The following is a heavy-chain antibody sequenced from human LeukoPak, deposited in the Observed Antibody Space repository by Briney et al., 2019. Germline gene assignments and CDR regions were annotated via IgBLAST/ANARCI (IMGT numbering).Heavy chain of an antibody. CDR1: GGSISSSDYY. Sequence: SETLSLTCSVSGGSISSSDYYCGWIRQPPGKGLEWIASIYYSGSTYYNPSLESRVTIAMDMSRNQVSRRLSTVTPAATPGYYFARDKWPYISGRYATWGQGTLVIASS. J-gene: IGHJ4*02. V-gene: IGHV4-39*07. CDR2: IYYSGST. D-gene: IGHD3-16*01. CDR3: ARDKWPYISGRYAT.